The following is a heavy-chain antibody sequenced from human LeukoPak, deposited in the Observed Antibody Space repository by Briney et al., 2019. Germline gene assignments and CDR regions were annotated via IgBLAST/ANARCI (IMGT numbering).Heavy chain of an antibody. J-gene: IGHJ3*02. CDR2: IYYSGST. Sequence: SETLSLTCTVSGGSISSSSYYWGWIRQPPGKGLEWIGNIYYSGSTYYNPSLKSRVTMSVDTSKNQFSLKLSSVTAADTAVYYCARDWDSGSYKYNDAFDIWGQGTMVTVSS. CDR3: ARDWDSGSYKYNDAFDI. CDR1: GGSISSSSYY. D-gene: IGHD1-26*01. V-gene: IGHV4-39*02.